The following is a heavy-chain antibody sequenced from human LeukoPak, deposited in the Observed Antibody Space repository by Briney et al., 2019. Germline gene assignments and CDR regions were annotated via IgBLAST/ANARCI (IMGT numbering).Heavy chain of an antibody. J-gene: IGHJ4*02. D-gene: IGHD5-24*01. CDR2: ISSSSSYI. CDR1: GFTFSSYS. CDR3: ASTEMATIAIDY. Sequence: GSLRLSCAASGFTFSSYSMNWVRQAPGKGLEWVSSISSSSSYIYYADSVKGRFTISRDNAKNSLYLQMNSLRAEDTAVYYCASTEMATIAIDYWGQGTLVTVSS. V-gene: IGHV3-21*01.